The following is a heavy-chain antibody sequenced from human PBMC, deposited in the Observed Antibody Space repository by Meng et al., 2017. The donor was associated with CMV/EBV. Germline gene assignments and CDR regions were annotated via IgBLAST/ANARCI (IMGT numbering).Heavy chain of an antibody. J-gene: IGHJ6*02. V-gene: IGHV3-53*01. CDR2: IYSGGST. D-gene: IGHD5-12*01. CDR3: ARGDYSGYDRPGYGMDV. Sequence: GGSLRLSCAASGFTVSSNYMSWVRQAPGKGLEWVSVIYSGGSTYYADSVKGRFTISRDNSKNTLYLQMNSLRAEDTAVYYCARGDYSGYDRPGYGMDVWGQGTTVTVSS. CDR1: GFTVSSNY.